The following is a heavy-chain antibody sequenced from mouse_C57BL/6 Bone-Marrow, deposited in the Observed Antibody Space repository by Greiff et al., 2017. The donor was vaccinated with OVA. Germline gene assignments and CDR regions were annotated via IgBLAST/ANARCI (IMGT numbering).Heavy chain of an antibody. Sequence: VQLKESGGGLVKPGGSLKLSCAASGFTFSDYGMHWVRQAPEKGMEWVAYISSGSSTIYYADTVKGRFTISRDNAKNTLFLQMTSLRSEDTAMYCCARGGSSTDWYFDDWGTGTTVTVSS. CDR2: ISSGSSTI. D-gene: IGHD1-1*01. V-gene: IGHV5-17*01. J-gene: IGHJ1*03. CDR3: ARGGSSTDWYFDD. CDR1: GFTFSDYG.